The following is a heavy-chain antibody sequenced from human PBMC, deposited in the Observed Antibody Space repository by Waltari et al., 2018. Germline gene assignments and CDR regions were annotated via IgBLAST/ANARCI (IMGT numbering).Heavy chain of an antibody. Sequence: QVQLVQSGAEVKKPGASVKVSCTASGYTFTGYYMHWVRQAPGQGLEWMGRISAYNGNTNYAQKLQGRVTMTTDTSTSTAYMELRSLRSDDTAVYYCARDQRYGDYPCDYWGQGTLVTVSS. CDR3: ARDQRYGDYPCDY. J-gene: IGHJ4*02. CDR2: ISAYNGNT. V-gene: IGHV1-18*04. CDR1: GYTFTGYY. D-gene: IGHD4-17*01.